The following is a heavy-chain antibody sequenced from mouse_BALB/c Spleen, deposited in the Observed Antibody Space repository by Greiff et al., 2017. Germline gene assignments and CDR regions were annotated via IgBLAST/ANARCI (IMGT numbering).Heavy chain of an antibody. Sequence: VKLQESGPELVKPGASVKISCKASGYAFSSSWMNWVKQRPGQGLEWIGRIYPGDGDTNYNGKFKGKATLTADKSSSTAYMQLSSLTSVDSAVYFCARPYRYDGGYYAMDYWGQGTSVTVSS. V-gene: IGHV1-82*01. CDR3: ARPYRYDGGYYAMDY. D-gene: IGHD2-14*01. CDR1: GYAFSSSW. CDR2: IYPGDGDT. J-gene: IGHJ4*01.